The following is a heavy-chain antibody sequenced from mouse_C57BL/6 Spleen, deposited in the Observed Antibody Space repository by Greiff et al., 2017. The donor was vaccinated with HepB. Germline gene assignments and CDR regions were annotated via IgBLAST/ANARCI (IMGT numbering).Heavy chain of an antibody. J-gene: IGHJ4*01. D-gene: IGHD1-1*01. CDR3: ARSITTVVAGMDY. CDR2: IRNKANGYTT. CDR1: GFTFTDYY. Sequence: EVHLVESGGGLVQPGGSLSLSCAASGFTFTDYYMSWVRQPPGKALEWLGFIRNKANGYTTEYSASVKGRFTISRDNSQSILYLQMNALRAEDSATYYCARSITTVVAGMDYWGQGTSVTVSS. V-gene: IGHV7-3*01.